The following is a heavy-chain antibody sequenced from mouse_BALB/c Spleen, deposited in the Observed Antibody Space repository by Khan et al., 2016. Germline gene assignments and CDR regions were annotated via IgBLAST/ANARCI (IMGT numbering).Heavy chain of an antibody. D-gene: IGHD2-3*01. CDR1: GFTFSRYW. CDR2: IRLRSDNYAI. CDR3: TRIYDGYSGAMDY. V-gene: IGHV6-6*02. Sequence: FKLEESGGGLVQPGGSMKLSCVASGFTFSRYWMSWVRQSPEKGLEWVAEIRLRSDNYAIHYAESAKGKFSISRDDSKSRLYLQMNSLRAEDTGTYYCTRIYDGYSGAMDYWGQGTSVTVSS. J-gene: IGHJ4*01.